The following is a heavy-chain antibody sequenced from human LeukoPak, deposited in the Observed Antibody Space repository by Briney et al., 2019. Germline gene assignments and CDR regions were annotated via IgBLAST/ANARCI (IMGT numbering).Heavy chain of an antibody. CDR2: INPDTRGT. D-gene: IGHD1-26*01. CDR1: GYSFTDYY. CDR3: ARGSNYYTYSMTV. J-gene: IGHJ6*03. Sequence: ASVKDPLKGSGYSFTDYYIHWVRQAPGQGLESMGWINPDTRGTNYPQPFQGRVTMTRDTSSSTAYMELSRLRSDDTAVYYCARGSNYYTYSMTVWG. V-gene: IGHV1-2*02.